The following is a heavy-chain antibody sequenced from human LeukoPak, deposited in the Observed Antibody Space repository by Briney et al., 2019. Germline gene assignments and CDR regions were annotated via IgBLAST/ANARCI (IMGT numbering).Heavy chain of an antibody. J-gene: IGHJ4*02. CDR1: GGSISSYY. CDR2: IYYSGST. D-gene: IGHD4-17*01. Sequence: SETLSLTCTVSGGSISSYYWSWIRQPPGKGLEWIGYIYYSGSTNYNPSLKSRVTISVDTSKNQFSLKLSSVTAADTALYYCARHATVTSFTFAYWGQGILATVSS. CDR3: ARHATVTSFTFAY. V-gene: IGHV4-59*08.